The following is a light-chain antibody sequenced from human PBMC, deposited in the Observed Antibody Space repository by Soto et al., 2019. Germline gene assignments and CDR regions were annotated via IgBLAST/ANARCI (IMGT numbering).Light chain of an antibody. CDR2: GAS. CDR3: QQYHIWPPWT. Sequence: EIVMTQSPDTLSVSPGEGASLSCRVSQSIRSNLAWYQQRPGQAPRLLMYGASTRADGIPARFTGSGSGTEFTLTISSLQSEDFAVHYCQQYHIWPPWTSGQGTKVDIK. CDR1: QSIRSN. J-gene: IGKJ1*01. V-gene: IGKV3-15*01.